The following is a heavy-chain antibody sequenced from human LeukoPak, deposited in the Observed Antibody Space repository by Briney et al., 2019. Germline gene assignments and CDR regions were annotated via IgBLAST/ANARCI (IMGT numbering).Heavy chain of an antibody. CDR3: AREAELQDYYDSSGYYPFDY. CDR2: INTNTGNP. CDR1: GYTFTSYA. J-gene: IGHJ4*02. Sequence: ASVKVSCKASGYTFTSYAMNWVRQAPGQGLEWMGWINTNTGNPTYAQGFTGRFVFSLDTSVSTAYLQISSLKAEDTAVYYCAREAELQDYYDSSGYYPFDYWGQGTLVTVSS. D-gene: IGHD3-22*01. V-gene: IGHV7-4-1*02.